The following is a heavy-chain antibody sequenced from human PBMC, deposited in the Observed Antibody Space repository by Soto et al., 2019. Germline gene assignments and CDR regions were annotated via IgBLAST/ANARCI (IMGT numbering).Heavy chain of an antibody. J-gene: IGHJ6*02. CDR3: AREGCSSTSCYFHYYGMDV. V-gene: IGHV4-59*01. CDR1: GGSISSYY. D-gene: IGHD2-2*01. Sequence: SETLSLTCTVSGGSISSYYWSWIRQPPGKGLEWIGYIYYSGSTNYNPSLKSRVTISVDTSKNQFSLKLSSVTAADTAVYYCAREGCSSTSCYFHYYGMDVWGQGTTVTVSS. CDR2: IYYSGST.